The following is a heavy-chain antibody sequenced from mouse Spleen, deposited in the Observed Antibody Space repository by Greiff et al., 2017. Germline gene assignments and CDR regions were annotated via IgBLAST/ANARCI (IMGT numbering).Heavy chain of an antibody. CDR2: ISSGGGST. CDR3: ARDPYYYGSSTFDY. D-gene: IGHD1-1*01. J-gene: IGHJ2*01. CDR1: GFTFSSYY. V-gene: IGHV5-6-4*01. Sequence: EVKLVESGGGLVKLGGSLKLSCAASGFTFSSYYMSWVRQTPEKRLEWVATISSGGGSTYYPDSVKGRFTISRDNAKNTLYLQMSSLNSEDTAVYYCARDPYYYGSSTFDYWGQGTTLTVSS.